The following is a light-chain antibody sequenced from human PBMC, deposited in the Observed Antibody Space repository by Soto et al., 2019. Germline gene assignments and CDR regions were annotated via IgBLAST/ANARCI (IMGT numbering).Light chain of an antibody. CDR1: QSISSTF. J-gene: IGKJ1*01. CDR2: GAS. V-gene: IGKV3-20*01. Sequence: EIVLTQSPGTLSLSPGERATLSCRASQSISSTFLAWYQHKPGQAPKVVIYGASRRATGIPDRFSGSGSGTDFALTISRLEPEDFPVYYCQQYESSWTFGQGTKVEMK. CDR3: QQYESSWT.